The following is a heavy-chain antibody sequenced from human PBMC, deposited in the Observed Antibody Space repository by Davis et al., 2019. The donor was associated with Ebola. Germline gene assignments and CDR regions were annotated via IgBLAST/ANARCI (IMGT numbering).Heavy chain of an antibody. J-gene: IGHJ4*02. V-gene: IGHV3-7*01. CDR2: IKQDGSEK. CDR1: GFTFSNYW. D-gene: IGHD3-10*01. Sequence: GESLKISCAASGFTFSNYWMSWVRQAPGKGLEWVANIKQDGSEKYYVDSVKGRFTISRDNAKNSLYLQMNSLRAEDTAVYYCARWHGSGNYYTIDYWGQGILATVSS. CDR3: ARWHGSGNYYTIDY.